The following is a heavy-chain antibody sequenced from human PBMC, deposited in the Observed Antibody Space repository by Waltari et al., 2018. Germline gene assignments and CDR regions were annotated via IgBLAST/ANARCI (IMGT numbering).Heavy chain of an antibody. J-gene: IGHJ2*01. V-gene: IGHV4-59*01. Sequence: QVQLQASGPGLVKPSETLSLTCTVSGGSISSYYWSWIRQPPGKGLEWIGYIYYSGSTNYNPSLKSRVTISVDTSKNQFSLKLSSVTAADTAVYYCARVRATVTTWGNWYFDLWGRGTLVTVSS. CDR2: IYYSGST. D-gene: IGHD4-17*01. CDR1: GGSISSYY. CDR3: ARVRATVTTWGNWYFDL.